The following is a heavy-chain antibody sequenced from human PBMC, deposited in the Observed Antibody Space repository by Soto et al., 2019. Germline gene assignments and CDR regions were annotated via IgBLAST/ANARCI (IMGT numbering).Heavy chain of an antibody. V-gene: IGHV3-30-3*01. CDR3: AREHCSGGSCRTRAFDY. Sequence: GGPLRLSCAASGFTFSSYAMHWVRQAPGKGLEWVAVISYDGSNKYYADSVKGRFTISRDNSKNTQYLQMNSLRAEDTAVYYCAREHCSGGSCRTRAFDYWGQGTLVTVSS. CDR1: GFTFSSYA. D-gene: IGHD2-15*01. CDR2: ISYDGSNK. J-gene: IGHJ4*02.